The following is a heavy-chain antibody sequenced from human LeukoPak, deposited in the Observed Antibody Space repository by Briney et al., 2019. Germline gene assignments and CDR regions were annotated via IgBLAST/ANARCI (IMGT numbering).Heavy chain of an antibody. CDR2: VSISGGNT. D-gene: IGHD1-26*01. Sequence: GGSLRLSCAASGFTFSSYAMSWVRQAPGKGLEWVSSVSISGGNTYYADSVKGRFTISRDNSKNTLYLQMNSLRAEDTAVYYCAKIVGATGGYWGQGTLVTVSS. CDR3: AKIVGATGGY. V-gene: IGHV3-23*01. J-gene: IGHJ4*02. CDR1: GFTFSSYA.